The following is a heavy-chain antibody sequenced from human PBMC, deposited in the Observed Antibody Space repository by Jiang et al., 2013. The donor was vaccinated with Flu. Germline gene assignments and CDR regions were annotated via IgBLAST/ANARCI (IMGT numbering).Heavy chain of an antibody. CDR3: ARGIYDFWSGYYEYYGMDV. V-gene: IGHV4-31*02. D-gene: IGHD3-3*01. Sequence: KSRVTISVDTSKNQXSLKLSSVTAADTAVYYCARGIYDFWSGYYEYYGMDVWGQGTTVTVSS. J-gene: IGHJ6*02.